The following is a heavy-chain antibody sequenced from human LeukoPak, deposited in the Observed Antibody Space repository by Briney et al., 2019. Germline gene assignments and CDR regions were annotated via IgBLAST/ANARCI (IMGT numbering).Heavy chain of an antibody. Sequence: GGSLRLSCAGSGFTFSTYWMGWVRQAPGKGLEWVANINQDGSENHYVDSVKGRFTISRDNAKNSLCLQMNSLRAEDTAVYYCAKVPRGAGTSSGYWGQGTLVTVSS. CDR2: INQDGSEN. CDR3: AKVPRGAGTSSGY. CDR1: GFTFSTYW. J-gene: IGHJ4*02. V-gene: IGHV3-7*01. D-gene: IGHD3-3*01.